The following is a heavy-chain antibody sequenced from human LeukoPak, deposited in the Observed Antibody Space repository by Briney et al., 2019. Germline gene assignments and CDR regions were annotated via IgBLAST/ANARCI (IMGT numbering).Heavy chain of an antibody. D-gene: IGHD3-10*01. Sequence: GGSLRLSCVASGPTFNTHAMSWVCQAPGKGLEWVSSISGSGGSTFYADSVKGRFTISRDNSYNTLYLQMNSLRAEDTAVYYCARDPLWLGEFETDYWGQGTLVTVSS. CDR3: ARDPLWLGEFETDY. V-gene: IGHV3-23*01. CDR2: ISGSGGST. J-gene: IGHJ4*02. CDR1: GPTFNTHA.